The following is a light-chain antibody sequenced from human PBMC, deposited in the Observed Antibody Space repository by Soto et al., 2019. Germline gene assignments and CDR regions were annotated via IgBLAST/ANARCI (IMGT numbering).Light chain of an antibody. V-gene: IGKV1-27*01. J-gene: IGKJ3*01. CDR1: QGISNY. CDR3: QYYNSAPIT. CDR2: AAS. Sequence: DIQMTQSPSSLSASVGDRVTITCRASQGISNYLAWYQQKPEKVPKLLIYAASTLQTGVPSRFSGSGSGTDFTHTISSLQPEDEATYYCQYYNSAPITFSPGTKVDSK.